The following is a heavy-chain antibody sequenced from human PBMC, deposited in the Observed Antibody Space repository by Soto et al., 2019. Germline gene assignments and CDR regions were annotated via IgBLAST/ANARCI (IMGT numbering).Heavy chain of an antibody. CDR3: ARIADCSTTSCSFPSRFHVRGYYYYYGLDV. D-gene: IGHD2-2*01. Sequence: QVQLVQSGAEVKKPGASVKVTCKASAYTFTSYGITWVRQAPGQGLEWVGWISAYNGNSNYAQKYEGRVTMTTDTSTSTGYMELSSLRSDDTAVYYCARIADCSTTSCSFPSRFHVRGYYYYYGLDVWGQGTTVTVSS. CDR1: AYTFTSYG. CDR2: ISAYNGNS. V-gene: IGHV1-18*04. J-gene: IGHJ6*02.